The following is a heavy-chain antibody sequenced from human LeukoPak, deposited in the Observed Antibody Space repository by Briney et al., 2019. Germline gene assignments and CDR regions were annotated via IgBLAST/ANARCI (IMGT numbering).Heavy chain of an antibody. V-gene: IGHV4-34*01. D-gene: IGHD5-12*01. CDR3: ARGLGYSGYEYDY. CDR2: INHSGST. Sequence: PSETLSFTCAVYGGSFSGYYWSWIRQPPGKGLEWIGEINHSGSTNYNPSLKSRVTISVDTSKNQFSLKLSSVTAADTAVYYCARGLGYSGYEYDYWGQGTLVTVSS. J-gene: IGHJ4*02. CDR1: GGSFSGYY.